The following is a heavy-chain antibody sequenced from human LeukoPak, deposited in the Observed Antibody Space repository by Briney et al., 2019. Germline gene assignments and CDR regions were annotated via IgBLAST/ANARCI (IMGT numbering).Heavy chain of an antibody. CDR2: MYHSGST. CDR3: AREKRAYSYGFRRGFDDYYYMDV. Sequence: SETLSLTCTVSGYSISSGHYWGWIRQPPGKGLEWIGSMYHSGSTYYNPPLKRRVTISVDISKNKFSLKLSSVTAADTAVYYCAREKRAYSYGFRRGFDDYYYMDVWGKGTTVTVSS. J-gene: IGHJ6*03. V-gene: IGHV4-38-2*02. CDR1: GYSISSGHY. D-gene: IGHD5-18*01.